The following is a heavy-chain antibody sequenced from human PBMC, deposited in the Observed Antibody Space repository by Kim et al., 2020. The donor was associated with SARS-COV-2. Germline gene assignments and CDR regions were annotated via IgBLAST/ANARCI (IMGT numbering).Heavy chain of an antibody. CDR1: GGSFSGYY. V-gene: IGHV4-34*01. Sequence: SETLSLTCAVYGGSFSGYYWSWIRQPPGKGLEWIGEINHSGSTNYNPSLKSRVTISVDTSKNQFSLKLSSVTAADTAVYYCARDPLWFGENYFDYWGQGTLVTVSS. CDR3: ARDPLWFGENYFDY. CDR2: INHSGST. J-gene: IGHJ4*02. D-gene: IGHD3-10*01.